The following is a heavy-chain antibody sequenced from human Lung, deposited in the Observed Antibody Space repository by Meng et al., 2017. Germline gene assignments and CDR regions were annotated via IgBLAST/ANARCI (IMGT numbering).Heavy chain of an antibody. D-gene: IGHD6-13*01. CDR3: AKGAAAADH. V-gene: IGHV3-15*01. J-gene: IGHJ4*02. Sequence: ELQLVEGGGGLVKQGEHIRLSCLASEFSSTGAWMSWVREAPGKGMERVGSIKSNSDGGTTDYAAPVKGRFTISSDDSKNTLFLQMNSLITEDTAVYFCAKGAAAADHWGQGTLVTVSS. CDR2: IKSNSDGGTT. CDR1: EFSSTGAW.